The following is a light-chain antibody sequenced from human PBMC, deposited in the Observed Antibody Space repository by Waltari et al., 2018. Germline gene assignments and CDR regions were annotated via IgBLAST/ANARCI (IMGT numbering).Light chain of an antibody. CDR2: GNS. V-gene: IGLV1-40*01. J-gene: IGLJ2*01. CDR1: SSNIGACYD. Sequence: QSGLTQPPSVSGAPGQRVTTSCTGSSSNIGACYDVHWYQLLPGTAPKPLNYGNSNRPSGVPDRFSGSKSGTAASLAITGLQAEDEAGYYCQSYDSSLSGSVFGGGTKLTVL. CDR3: QSYDSSLSGSV.